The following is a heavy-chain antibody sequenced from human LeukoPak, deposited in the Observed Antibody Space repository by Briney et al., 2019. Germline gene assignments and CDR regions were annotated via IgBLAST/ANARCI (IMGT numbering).Heavy chain of an antibody. CDR1: GFSFSTSE. V-gene: IGHV3-48*03. J-gene: IGHJ3*02. CDR3: AREGVNGGNSGSAFDI. CDR2: ISSVGSTI. Sequence: PGGSLRLSCAASGFSFSTSEMNWVRQAPGKGLEWISKISSVGSTIYYADSVKGRFTISRDNAKNSLYLQMNSLRAEDTAVYYCAREGVNGGNSGSAFDIWGQGTMVTVSS. D-gene: IGHD4-23*01.